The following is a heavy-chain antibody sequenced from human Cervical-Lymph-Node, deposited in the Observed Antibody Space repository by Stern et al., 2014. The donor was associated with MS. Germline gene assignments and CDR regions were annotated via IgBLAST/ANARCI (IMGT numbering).Heavy chain of an antibody. J-gene: IGHJ4*02. D-gene: IGHD2-8*02. CDR1: GFPFGADF. CDR3: ASEKCTSASCFLS. Sequence: VQLVESGGGLVKPGGSLRLSCAASGFPFGADFMTWICQAPGKGMECVSFISSSGSAVHYADSVKGRFTISRDNANNSLYLQMNSLRAEDTAVYYCASEKCTSASCFLSWGQGALVTVSS. CDR2: ISSSGSAV. V-gene: IGHV3-11*01.